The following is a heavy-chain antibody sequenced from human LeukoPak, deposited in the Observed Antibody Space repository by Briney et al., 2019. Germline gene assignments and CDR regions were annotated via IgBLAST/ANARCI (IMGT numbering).Heavy chain of an antibody. Sequence: SETLSLTCFVSGGSISSTSYYWGWIRQPPGKGLEWIGSIYHSGSTYYNPSLKSRVTISVDTSKNQFSLKLSSVTAADTAVYYCARAIAVAGTGYFDNWGQGTLVTVSS. CDR3: ARAIAVAGTGYFDN. CDR2: IYHSGST. V-gene: IGHV4-39*07. CDR1: GGSISSTSYY. J-gene: IGHJ4*02. D-gene: IGHD6-19*01.